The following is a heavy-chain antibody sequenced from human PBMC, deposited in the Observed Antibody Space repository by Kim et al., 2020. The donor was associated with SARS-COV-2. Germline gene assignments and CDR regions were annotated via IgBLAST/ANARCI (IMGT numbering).Heavy chain of an antibody. Sequence: GGSLRLSCAASGFTFDDYAMHWVRQAPGEGLEWVSGISWNSGSIGYADSVKGRFTISRDNAKNSLYLQMNSLRAEDTALYYCAKDRGIAVAGRLSYYYYYGMDVWGQGTTVTVSS. CDR2: ISWNSGSI. CDR3: AKDRGIAVAGRLSYYYYYGMDV. V-gene: IGHV3-9*01. CDR1: GFTFDDYA. D-gene: IGHD6-19*01. J-gene: IGHJ6*02.